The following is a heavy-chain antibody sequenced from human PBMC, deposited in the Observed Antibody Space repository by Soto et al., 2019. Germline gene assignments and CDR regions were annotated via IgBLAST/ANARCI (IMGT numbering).Heavy chain of an antibody. D-gene: IGHD2-15*01. CDR2: IWYDGSNK. CDR1: GFTFSSYG. CDR3: ARDKYGGSAYFDY. Sequence: QVQLVESGGGVVQPGRSLRLSCAASGFTFSSYGMHWVRQAPGKGLEWVAVIWYDGSNKYYADSVKGRFTISRDNSKNTLYLQMNSLRAEDTAVYYCARDKYGGSAYFDYWGQGTLVTVSS. V-gene: IGHV3-33*01. J-gene: IGHJ4*02.